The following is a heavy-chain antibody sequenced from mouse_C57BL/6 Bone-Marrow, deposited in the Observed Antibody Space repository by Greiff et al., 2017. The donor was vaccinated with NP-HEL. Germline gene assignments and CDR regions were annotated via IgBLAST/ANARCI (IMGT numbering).Heavy chain of an antibody. J-gene: IGHJ2*01. Sequence: EVQLQESGAELVRPGASVKLSCTASGFNIKDDYMHWVKQRPEQGLEWIGWIDPENGDTEYASKFQGKATITADTSSNTAYLQLSSLTSEDTAVYYCTKGSSSLWGQGTTLTVSS. CDR3: TKGSSSL. D-gene: IGHD1-1*01. V-gene: IGHV14-4*01. CDR1: GFNIKDDY. CDR2: IDPENGDT.